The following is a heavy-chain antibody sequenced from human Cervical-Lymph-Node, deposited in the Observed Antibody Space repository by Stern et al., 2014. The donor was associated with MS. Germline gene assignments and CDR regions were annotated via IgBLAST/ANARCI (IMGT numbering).Heavy chain of an antibody. Sequence: QVQLQESGPGLVKPSGTLSLTCAVSGGSITTNNWWTWVRQSPGKGLEWIGEIYHSGVTNYSPSLLSRVTMSVDKSKNQFSLSLTSVTAADTAIYFCARAGGPTLWYWGQGTLVAVSS. CDR2: IYHSGVT. V-gene: IGHV4-4*02. CDR1: GGSITTNNW. CDR3: ARAGGPTLWY. J-gene: IGHJ4*02. D-gene: IGHD2-21*01.